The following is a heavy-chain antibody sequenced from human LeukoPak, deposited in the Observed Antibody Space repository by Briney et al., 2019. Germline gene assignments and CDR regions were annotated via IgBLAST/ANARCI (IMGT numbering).Heavy chain of an antibody. Sequence: ASVNVSCKGSGGTFSSYAISWVRKAPGQGIEWMGGIILILGTANYAQKFQGRVTITADKSRSTAYMELSSLRSEDTAVYYCASDHYYGSGSRGLEVDYWGQGTLVTVSS. D-gene: IGHD3-10*01. CDR3: ASDHYYGSGSRGLEVDY. J-gene: IGHJ4*02. CDR2: IILILGTA. V-gene: IGHV1-69*06. CDR1: GGTFSSYA.